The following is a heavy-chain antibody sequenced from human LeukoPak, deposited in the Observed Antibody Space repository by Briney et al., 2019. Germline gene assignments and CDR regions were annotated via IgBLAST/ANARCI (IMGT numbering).Heavy chain of an antibody. J-gene: IGHJ5*02. CDR3: ARATTTVVTRGGWFDP. CDR2: IYTSGST. CDR1: GGSITNYY. V-gene: IGHV4-4*07. Sequence: SETLSLTCTVSGGSITNYYWSWIRQPAGKGLEWIGRIYTSGSTSYNPSLKSRVTMSVDTSKNQFSLKLSSVTAADTAVYYCARATTTVVTRGGWFDPWGQGTLVTVSS. D-gene: IGHD4-23*01.